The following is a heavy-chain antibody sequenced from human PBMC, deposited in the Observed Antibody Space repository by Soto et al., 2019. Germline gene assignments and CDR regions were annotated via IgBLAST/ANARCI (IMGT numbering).Heavy chain of an antibody. Sequence: QVQLVQSGAEVKKPGASVKVSCRPSAYTFAGSYVHWVRQAPGQGLEWIGWISLKTGGANYAQKCQGRVTMTRDKSMSKAYMELSRLRSDATAVYYCESGQSGSDGPYHFVFWGQETMVTVSS. CDR1: AYTFAGSY. J-gene: IGHJ4*02. CDR2: ISLKTGGA. CDR3: ESGQSGSDGPYHFVF. D-gene: IGHD5-12*01. V-gene: IGHV1-2*02.